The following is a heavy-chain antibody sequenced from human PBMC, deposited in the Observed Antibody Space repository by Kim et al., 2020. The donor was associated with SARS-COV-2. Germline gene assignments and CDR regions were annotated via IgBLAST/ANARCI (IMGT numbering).Heavy chain of an antibody. CDR3: ARDRLERQTRYFDL. V-gene: IGHV1-18*01. J-gene: IGHJ2*01. Sequence: AQKLQGRVTMTTDTSTSTAYMELRSLRSDDTAVYYCARDRLERQTRYFDLWGRGTLVTVSS. D-gene: IGHD6-25*01.